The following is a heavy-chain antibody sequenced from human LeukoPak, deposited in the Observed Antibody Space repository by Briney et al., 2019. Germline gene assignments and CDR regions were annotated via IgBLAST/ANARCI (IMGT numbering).Heavy chain of an antibody. V-gene: IGHV4-38-2*02. J-gene: IGHJ1*01. CDR1: GYSISSGYY. CDR3: ARAPYSSGWYGDFQH. Sequence: SETLSLTCTVSGYSISSGYYWGWIRQPPGKGLEWIGSIYHSGSTYSNPSLKSRVTISVDTSKNQFSLKLSSVTAADTAVYYCARAPYSSGWYGDFQHWGQGTLVTASS. CDR2: IYHSGST. D-gene: IGHD6-19*01.